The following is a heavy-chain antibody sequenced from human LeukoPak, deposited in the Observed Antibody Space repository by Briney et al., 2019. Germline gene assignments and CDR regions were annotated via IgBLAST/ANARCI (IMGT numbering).Heavy chain of an antibody. J-gene: IGHJ4*02. V-gene: IGHV3-23*01. Sequence: GGSLPLSCSASGFTFTTYALNWVRQPPGRGLEGVAGIGSSGTKSNHADSVKGRLIIPTHNSKNTLYLQMNSLRDEDAVVYYSAKDSHWILLDDWGGGTLVTVSS. CDR3: AKDSHWILLDD. D-gene: IGHD2-2*03. CDR1: GFTFTTYA. CDR2: IGSSGTKS.